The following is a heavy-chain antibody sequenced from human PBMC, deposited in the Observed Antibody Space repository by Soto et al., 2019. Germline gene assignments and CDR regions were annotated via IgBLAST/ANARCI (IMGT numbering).Heavy chain of an antibody. D-gene: IGHD4-17*01. J-gene: IGHJ1*01. CDR1: GGSISSYY. Sequence: SETLSLTCTVSGGSISSYYWSWIRQPPGKGLEWIGYIYYSGSTNYNPSLKSRVTISVDTSKNQFSLKLSSVTAADTAVYYCARLDPDYGDYDETPHVFQHWGQGTLVTVSS. V-gene: IGHV4-59*08. CDR2: IYYSGST. CDR3: ARLDPDYGDYDETPHVFQH.